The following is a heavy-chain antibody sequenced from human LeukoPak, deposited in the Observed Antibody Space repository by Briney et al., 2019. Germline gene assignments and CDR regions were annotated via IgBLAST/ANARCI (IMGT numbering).Heavy chain of an antibody. CDR2: IYPGDSDT. D-gene: IGHD1-26*01. V-gene: IGHV5-51*01. Sequence: GESLKISCKGSGYSFNSYWIGWVRQMPGKGLEWMGIIYPGDSDTRYSPSFQGQVTISADKSISTAYLQWSSLKASDTAMYYCARNRPVGGNAFDIWGQGTTVTVSS. J-gene: IGHJ3*02. CDR3: ARNRPVGGNAFDI. CDR1: GYSFNSYW.